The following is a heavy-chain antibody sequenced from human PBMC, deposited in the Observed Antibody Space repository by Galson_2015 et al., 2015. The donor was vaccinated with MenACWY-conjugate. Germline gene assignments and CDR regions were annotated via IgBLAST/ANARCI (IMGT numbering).Heavy chain of an antibody. CDR2: ISGSGGST. D-gene: IGHD5-18*01. V-gene: IGHV3-23*01. CDR3: AKGSGYSYGLGDY. CDR1: GFTFSSYA. Sequence: SLRLSCAASGFTFSSYAMSWVRQAPGKGLEWDSAISGSGGSTYYADSVNGRLTISRDNSKNTLYLQMNSLRAEDTAVYSCAKGSGYSYGLGDYWCQGTLVTVSS. J-gene: IGHJ4*02.